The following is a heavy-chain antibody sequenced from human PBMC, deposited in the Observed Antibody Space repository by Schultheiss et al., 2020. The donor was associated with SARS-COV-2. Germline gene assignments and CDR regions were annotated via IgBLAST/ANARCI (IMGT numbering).Heavy chain of an antibody. D-gene: IGHD5-12*01. CDR1: GFTFSSYA. J-gene: IGHJ4*02. CDR2: ISYDGSNK. Sequence: GGSLRLSCAASGFTFSSYAMHWVRQAPRKGLEWVAVISYDGSNKYYADSVKGRFTISRDNSKNTLYVQMNSLRAEDTAVYYCARDRGYSGYDYADYWGQGTLVTVSS. V-gene: IGHV3-30*01. CDR3: ARDRGYSGYDYADY.